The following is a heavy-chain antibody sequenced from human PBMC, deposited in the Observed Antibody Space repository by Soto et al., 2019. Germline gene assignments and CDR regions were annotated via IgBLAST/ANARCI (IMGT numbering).Heavy chain of an antibody. Sequence: QVQLVESGGGVVQPGRSLRLSCAASGFTFHNFGMHWVRQAPGKGLEWVAVISYDGSNKYYADSVKGRFTIARDNSQDTLDLQMNSLRPEDTAVYYCAKAVDITVRGVPPSDYWGQGTLVNVSA. J-gene: IGHJ4*02. CDR3: AKAVDITVRGVPPSDY. D-gene: IGHD3-10*01. CDR1: GFTFHNFG. CDR2: ISYDGSNK. V-gene: IGHV3-30*18.